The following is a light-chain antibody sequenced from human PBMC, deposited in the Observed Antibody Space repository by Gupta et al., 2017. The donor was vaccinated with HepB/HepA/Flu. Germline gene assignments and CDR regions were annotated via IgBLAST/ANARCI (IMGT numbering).Light chain of an antibody. CDR3: QQYGSSPQWT. J-gene: IGKJ1*01. Sequence: EIVLTQSPGTLSLSPGDRATLSCRASQSVSSIYLAWYQQKPGQAPRLLIYGASSRATGIPDRFSGSGSGTDFTLTISRLEPEDFAVYYCQQYGSSPQWTFGQGTKVEIK. CDR1: QSVSSIY. CDR2: GAS. V-gene: IGKV3-20*01.